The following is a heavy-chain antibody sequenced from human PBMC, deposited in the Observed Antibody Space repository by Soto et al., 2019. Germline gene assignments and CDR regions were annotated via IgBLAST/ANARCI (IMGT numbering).Heavy chain of an antibody. J-gene: IGHJ3*02. V-gene: IGHV4-59*01. CDR1: GGSISSYY. Sequence: PSETLSLTCTVSGGSISSYYWSWIRQPPGKGPEWIGYIYYSGSTNYNPSLKSRVTISVDTSKNQFSLKLSSVTAADTAVYYCAREVSPLAFDIWGHGTMVTVSS. CDR3: AREVSPLAFDI. D-gene: IGHD1-20*01. CDR2: IYYSGST.